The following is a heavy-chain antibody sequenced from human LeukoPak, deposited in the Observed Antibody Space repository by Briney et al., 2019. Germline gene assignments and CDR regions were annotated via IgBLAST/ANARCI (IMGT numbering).Heavy chain of an antibody. CDR3: ARGFVLGAAKNYFDY. V-gene: IGHV3-23*01. J-gene: IGHJ4*02. D-gene: IGHD2-21*02. CDR1: GFTFSSYA. CDR2: ISGSGGNT. Sequence: PGGSLRLSRAASGFTFSSYAMSWVRQAPGKGLEWVSAISGSGGNTSKADSVNGRFTISRDNSKNTLSLQMSSLRAEDTALYYCARGFVLGAAKNYFDYWGQGALVTVSS.